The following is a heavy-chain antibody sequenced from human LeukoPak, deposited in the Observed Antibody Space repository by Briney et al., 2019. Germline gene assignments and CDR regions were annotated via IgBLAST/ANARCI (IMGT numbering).Heavy chain of an antibody. CDR1: GFTFDDYA. D-gene: IGHD5-12*01. CDR3: AKAPGWGATILTEEYFDY. V-gene: IGHV3-9*01. CDR2: ISWNSASI. J-gene: IGHJ4*02. Sequence: GRSLRLSCAASGFTFDDYAMHWVRQAPGKGLEWVSGISWNSASIGYADSVKGRFTISRDNAKNSLYLQMNSLRAEDTALYYCAKAPGWGATILTEEYFDYWGQGTLVTVSS.